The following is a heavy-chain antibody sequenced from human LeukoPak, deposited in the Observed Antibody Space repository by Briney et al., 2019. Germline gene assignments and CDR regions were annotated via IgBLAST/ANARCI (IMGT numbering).Heavy chain of an antibody. Sequence: GGSLRLSCAASGFTFSSYLMNWVRQAPGKGLEWVANIKQDGSEKYYVDSVKGRFTISRDNAKNSLYLQMNSLRAEDTAVYYCAREESLALDYWGQGTLVTVSS. J-gene: IGHJ4*02. V-gene: IGHV3-7*01. D-gene: IGHD1-26*01. CDR2: IKQDGSEK. CDR3: AREESLALDY. CDR1: GFTFSSYL.